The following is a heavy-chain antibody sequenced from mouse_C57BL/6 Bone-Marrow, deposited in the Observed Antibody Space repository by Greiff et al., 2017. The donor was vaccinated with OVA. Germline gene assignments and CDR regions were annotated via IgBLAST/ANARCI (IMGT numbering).Heavy chain of an antibody. CDR3: ARSYPSDDYDAMDY. J-gene: IGHJ4*01. V-gene: IGHV1-59*01. CDR2: IDPSDSYT. CDR1: GYTFTSYW. D-gene: IGHD2-12*01. Sequence: QVQLQQPGAELVRPGTSVKLSCKASGYTFTSYWMHWVKQRPGQGLEWIGVIDPSDSYTNYNQKFKGKATLTVDTSSSTAYMQLSSLTSEDSAVYYGARSYPSDDYDAMDYWGQGTSVTVSS.